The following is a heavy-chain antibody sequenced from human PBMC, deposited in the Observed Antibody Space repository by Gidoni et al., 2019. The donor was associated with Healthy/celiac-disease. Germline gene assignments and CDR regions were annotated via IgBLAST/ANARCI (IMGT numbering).Heavy chain of an antibody. CDR3: AKQGVQQVAFTGIHYGMDV. V-gene: IGHV3-23*01. CDR2: ISGSGART. CDR1: GFTFSRYA. D-gene: IGHD6-13*01. J-gene: IGHJ6*02. Sequence: EVQLLESGGGLVQPGGSLRPSCAASGFTFSRYAMRWVRQAPGKGLEWVSGISGSGARTYYADSVKGRLTISRDNSKNKLYLQMKSLRAEDTAVYYCAKQGVQQVAFTGIHYGMDVWGQGTTVTVSS.